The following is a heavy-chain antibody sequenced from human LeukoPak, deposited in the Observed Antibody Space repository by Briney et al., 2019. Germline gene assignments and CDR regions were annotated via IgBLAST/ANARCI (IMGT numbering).Heavy chain of an antibody. D-gene: IGHD1-14*01. Sequence: GGSLRLSCAASGFTLSTYWMHWVRQAPGKGLVWVSRINSDGSTTTYADSVKGRFTISRDNAKNTLYLQMDRLRAEDTAVYYCARVYAGAFDYWGQGILVTVSS. CDR3: ARVYAGAFDY. V-gene: IGHV3-74*01. CDR2: INSDGSTT. CDR1: GFTLSTYW. J-gene: IGHJ4*02.